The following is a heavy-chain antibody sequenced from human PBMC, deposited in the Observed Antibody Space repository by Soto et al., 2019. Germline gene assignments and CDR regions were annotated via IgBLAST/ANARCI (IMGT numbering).Heavy chain of an antibody. CDR3: AHRGYGDYPRDNWFDP. CDR2: IYWNEDK. Sequence: QITLKESGPPLVKPTQTLTLTCTFSGFSLNTGGVGVGWIRQPPGKALEWLALIYWNEDKRYSPPLKSRLTITKDTSKNQVVLTMTNMDPVDTATYYCAHRGYGDYPRDNWFDPWGQGTLVTVSS. D-gene: IGHD4-17*01. V-gene: IGHV2-5*01. CDR1: GFSLNTGGVG. J-gene: IGHJ5*02.